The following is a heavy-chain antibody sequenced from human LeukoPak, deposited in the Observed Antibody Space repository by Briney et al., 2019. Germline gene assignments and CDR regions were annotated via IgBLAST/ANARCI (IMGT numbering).Heavy chain of an antibody. CDR1: GFTFSSSW. J-gene: IGHJ4*02. Sequence: GGSLRLSCAASGFTFSSSWMHWVRQAPEKGLVWVSRINSDGSSTSYADSVKGRFTISRDNAKNTLYLQMNSLKVEDTAVYYCXRDRELYRWGQGTLVTVPS. CDR2: INSDGSST. V-gene: IGHV3-74*01. D-gene: IGHD1-7*01. CDR3: XRDRELYR.